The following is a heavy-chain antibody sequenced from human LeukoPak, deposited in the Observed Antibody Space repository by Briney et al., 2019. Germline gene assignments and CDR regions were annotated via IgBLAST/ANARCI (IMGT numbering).Heavy chain of an antibody. CDR1: GYSFTSYW. CDR2: IHPGDSDT. Sequence: GESLKTSCKGSGYSFTSYWIGWVRQVPGKGLEWMGIIHPGDSDTRYSPSFQGQVTISVDKSISTAYLQWSSLKASDTAMYYCARVVVVTSIFWYFDLWGRGTLVTVAS. J-gene: IGHJ2*01. V-gene: IGHV5-51*01. CDR3: ARVVVVTSIFWYFDL. D-gene: IGHD2-21*02.